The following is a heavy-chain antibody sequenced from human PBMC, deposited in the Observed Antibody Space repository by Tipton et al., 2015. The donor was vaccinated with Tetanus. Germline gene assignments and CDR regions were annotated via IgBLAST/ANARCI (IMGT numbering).Heavy chain of an antibody. CDR1: GFTLSNYW. CDR2: ISSTSSYI. J-gene: IGHJ4*02. D-gene: IGHD2-15*01. CDR3: ASGGSLDD. V-gene: IGHV3-21*01. Sequence: SLRLSCAASGFTLSNYWMSWVRQAPGKGLEWISSISSTSSYIDYANSVKGRFTITRDNAKNSHYLQMNSLRAEGTAIYYCASGGSLDDWGQGTLVTVSS.